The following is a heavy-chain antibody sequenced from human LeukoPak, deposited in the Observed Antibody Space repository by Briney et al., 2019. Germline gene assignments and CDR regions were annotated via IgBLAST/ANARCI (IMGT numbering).Heavy chain of an antibody. Sequence: SETLSLTCTVSGGSISSYYWSWIRQPPGKGLEWIGYIYYSGSTNYNPSLKSRVTISVDTSKNQFSLKLSSVTAADTAVYYCARDRGIQHSLQSRAYYYYGMDVWGQGTTVTVSS. V-gene: IGHV4-59*01. CDR2: IYYSGST. CDR1: GGSISSYY. J-gene: IGHJ6*02. D-gene: IGHD5-18*01. CDR3: ARDRGIQHSLQSRAYYYYGMDV.